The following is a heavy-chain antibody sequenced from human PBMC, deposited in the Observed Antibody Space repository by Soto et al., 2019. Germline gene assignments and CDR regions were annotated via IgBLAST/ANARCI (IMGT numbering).Heavy chain of an antibody. CDR3: ASQLWFGESYFDY. J-gene: IGHJ4*02. Sequence: PGGSLRLSCAASGFTVSSNYMSWVRQAPGKGLEWVSVIYSGGSTYYADSVKGRFTISRHNSKNTLYLQMNSLRAEDTAVYYCASQLWFGESYFDYWGQGTLVPVAS. CDR2: IYSGGST. V-gene: IGHV3-53*04. CDR1: GFTVSSNY. D-gene: IGHD3-10*01.